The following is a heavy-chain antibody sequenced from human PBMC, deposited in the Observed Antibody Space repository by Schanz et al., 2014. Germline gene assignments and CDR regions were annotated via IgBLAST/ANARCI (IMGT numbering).Heavy chain of an antibody. J-gene: IGHJ5*02. Sequence: EVELVESGGGLVKPGGSLRLSCVVSGFTFTNAWMSWVRQAPGKGLEWVGRIKSNTDGGTTDYATPVKGRFTISRDDSKNTLYLQMNSLKSEDTAVYYCTSMATIPRNWFDPWGQGTLATVSS. CDR1: GFTFTNAW. D-gene: IGHD2-2*02. CDR2: IKSNTDGGTT. V-gene: IGHV3-15*01. CDR3: TSMATIPRNWFDP.